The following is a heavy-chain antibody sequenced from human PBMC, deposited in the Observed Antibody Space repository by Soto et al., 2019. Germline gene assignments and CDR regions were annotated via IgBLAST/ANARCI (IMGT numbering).Heavy chain of an antibody. CDR3: AKDEGALLLRYFDWLPDAFDI. V-gene: IGHV3-30*18. CDR1: GFTFSSYG. CDR2: ISYDGSNK. Sequence: PGGSLRLSCAASGFTFSSYGMHWVRQAPGKGLEWVAVISYDGSNKYYADSVKGRFTISRDNSKNTLYLQMNSLRAEDTAVYYCAKDEGALLLRYFDWLPDAFDIWGQGTMVTVSS. J-gene: IGHJ3*02. D-gene: IGHD3-9*01.